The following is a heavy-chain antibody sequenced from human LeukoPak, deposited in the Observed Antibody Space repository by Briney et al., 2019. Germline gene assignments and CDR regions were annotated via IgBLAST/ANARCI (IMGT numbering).Heavy chain of an antibody. Sequence: PSETLSLTCTVSGGSISSGDYYWSWIRQPPGKGLEWIGYIYYSGSTNYNPSLKSRVTISVDTSKNQFSLKLSSVTAADTAVYYCARAQSTIRFLEWLEGYYGMDVWGQGTTVTVSS. D-gene: IGHD3-3*01. J-gene: IGHJ6*02. CDR2: IYYSGST. CDR3: ARAQSTIRFLEWLEGYYGMDV. CDR1: GGSISSGDYY. V-gene: IGHV4-30-4*01.